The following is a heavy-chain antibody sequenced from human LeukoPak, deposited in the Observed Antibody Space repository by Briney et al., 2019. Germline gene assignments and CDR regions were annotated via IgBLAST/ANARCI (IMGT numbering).Heavy chain of an antibody. J-gene: IGHJ6*02. CDR2: ISGSGGST. CDR1: GVTFSSYS. D-gene: IGHD4-17*01. CDR3: AKDGTLLYGDYVWSYYYGMDV. Sequence: PGGSLRLSCAASGVTFSSYSRSWVRQAPGEGLEWVSAISGSGGSTYYADSVKGRFTISRDNSKNTLYLQMNSLRAENTAVYYCAKDGTLLYGDYVWSYYYGMDVWGQGTTVTVSS. V-gene: IGHV3-23*01.